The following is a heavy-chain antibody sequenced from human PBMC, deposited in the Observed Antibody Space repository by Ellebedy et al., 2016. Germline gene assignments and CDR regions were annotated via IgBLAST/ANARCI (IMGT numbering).Heavy chain of an antibody. CDR1: GFTFSNFF. J-gene: IGHJ4*02. Sequence: GESLKISCAASGFTFSNFFMSWVRQAPGKGLEWVSTISGGGDKTDFADSVKGRFTISRDNAKNSLFLQMNSLRVEDTAVYYCARDGSEWSRDYWGQGTLVTVSS. V-gene: IGHV3-23*01. CDR2: ISGGGDKT. D-gene: IGHD3-3*01. CDR3: ARDGSEWSRDY.